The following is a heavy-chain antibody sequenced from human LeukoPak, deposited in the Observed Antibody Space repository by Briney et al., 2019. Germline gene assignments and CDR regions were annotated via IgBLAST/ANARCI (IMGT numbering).Heavy chain of an antibody. D-gene: IGHD2-2*01. CDR3: ARAPNQNIVVVPAAPFDP. V-gene: IGHV1-46*01. J-gene: IGHJ5*02. CDR1: GYAFTSYY. CDR2: INPSGGST. Sequence: GASVKVSCKASGYAFTSYYMHWVRQAPGQGLEWMGIINPSGGSTSYAQKFQGRVTMTRDTSISTAYMEPSRLRSDDTAVYYCARAPNQNIVVVPAAPFDPWGQGTLVTVSS.